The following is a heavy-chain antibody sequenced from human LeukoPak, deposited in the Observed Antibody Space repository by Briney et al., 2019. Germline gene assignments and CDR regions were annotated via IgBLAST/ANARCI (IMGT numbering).Heavy chain of an antibody. V-gene: IGHV3-23*01. J-gene: IGHJ3*02. CDR1: GFTFSSYA. CDR3: AKDHCSSTSCYLGAFDI. D-gene: IGHD2-2*01. CDR2: ISGSGGST. Sequence: GGSLRLSCAASGFTFSSYAMSWVRQAPGEGLEWVSAISGSGGSTYYADSVKGRFTISRDNSKNTLYLQMNSLRAEDTAVYYCAKDHCSSTSCYLGAFDIWGQGTMVTVSS.